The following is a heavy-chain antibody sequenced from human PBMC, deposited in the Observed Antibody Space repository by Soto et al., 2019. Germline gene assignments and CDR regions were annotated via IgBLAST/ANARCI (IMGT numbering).Heavy chain of an antibody. CDR3: ARARYYYGSGSYYNRGDSYYYYMDV. CDR2: INPNSGGT. J-gene: IGHJ6*03. V-gene: IGHV1-2*04. D-gene: IGHD3-10*01. CDR1: GYTFTGYY. Sequence: AASVKVSCKASGYTFTGYYMHWVRQAPGQGLEWMGWINPNSGGTNYAQKFQGWVTMTRDTSISTAYMELSRLRSDDTAVYYCARARYYYGSGSYYNRGDSYYYYMDVWGKGTTVTVSS.